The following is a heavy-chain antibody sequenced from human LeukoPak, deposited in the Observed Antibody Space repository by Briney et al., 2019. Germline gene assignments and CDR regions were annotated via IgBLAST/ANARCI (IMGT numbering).Heavy chain of an antibody. V-gene: IGHV3-30*04. CDR3: ARDPNITPDY. Sequence: PGGSLRLSCAASGFTFSSYAMHWVRPAPGKGLEWVAVISYDGSNKYYADSVKGRFTISRDNPKNTLYAQMTSLRAEDTAVYYCARDPNITPDYWGQGTLVTVSS. CDR1: GFTFSSYA. D-gene: IGHD2/OR15-2a*01. CDR2: ISYDGSNK. J-gene: IGHJ4*02.